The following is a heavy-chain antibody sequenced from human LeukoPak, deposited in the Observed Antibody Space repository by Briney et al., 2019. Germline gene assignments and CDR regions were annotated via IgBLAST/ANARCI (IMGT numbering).Heavy chain of an antibody. V-gene: IGHV4-39*07. CDR3: AGDYGDYYFDY. J-gene: IGHJ4*02. CDR1: GGSINSTSNY. D-gene: IGHD4-17*01. CDR2: IYYSGST. Sequence: SETLSLTCTVSGGSINSTSNYWGWIRQPPGKGLEWIGSIYYSGSTSYNPSLKSRVTISVDTSKNQFSLRLSSVTAADTAVYFWAGDYGDYYFDYWGQGTLVTVSS.